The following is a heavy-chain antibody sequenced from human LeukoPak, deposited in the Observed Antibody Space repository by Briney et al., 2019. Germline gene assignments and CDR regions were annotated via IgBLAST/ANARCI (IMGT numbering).Heavy chain of an antibody. J-gene: IGHJ4*02. CDR2: INPSGGST. CDR3: ARGTGIAVAGYQTPDY. CDR1: GYTFTSYY. Sequence: ASVKVSCKASGYTFTSYYMHWVRQAPGQGLEWMGIINPSGGSTSYAQKFQGRVTMTRDTSTSTVYMELSSLRSEDTAVYYCARGTGIAVAGYQTPDYWGQGTLVTVSS. V-gene: IGHV1-46*01. D-gene: IGHD6-19*01.